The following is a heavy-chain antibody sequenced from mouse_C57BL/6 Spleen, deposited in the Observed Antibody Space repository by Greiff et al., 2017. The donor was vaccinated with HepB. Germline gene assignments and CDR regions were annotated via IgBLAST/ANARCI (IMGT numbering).Heavy chain of an antibody. J-gene: IGHJ2*01. D-gene: IGHD2-5*01. CDR1: GYSFTDYN. CDR3: ARGDYSNSYFDY. V-gene: IGHV1-39*01. Sequence: VHVKQSGPELVKPGASVKISCKASGYSFTDYNMNWVKQSNGKSLEWIGVINPNYGTTSYNQKFKGKATLTVDQSSSTAYMQLNSLTSEDSAVYYCARGDYSNSYFDYWGQGTTLTVSS. CDR2: INPNYGTT.